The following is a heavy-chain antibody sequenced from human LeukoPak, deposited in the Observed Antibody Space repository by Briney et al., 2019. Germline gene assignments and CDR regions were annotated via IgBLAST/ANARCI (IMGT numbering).Heavy chain of an antibody. CDR3: ARAAPLRFLEWLLFMQH. CDR2: ISSSSSYI. Sequence: GGSLRLSCAASGFTFSSYSMNWVRQAPGKGLEWVSSISSSSSYIYYADSVKGRFTISRDNAKNSLYLQMNSLRAEDTAVYYCARAAPLRFLEWLLFMQHWGQGTLVTVSS. J-gene: IGHJ1*01. D-gene: IGHD3-3*01. CDR1: GFTFSSYS. V-gene: IGHV3-21*01.